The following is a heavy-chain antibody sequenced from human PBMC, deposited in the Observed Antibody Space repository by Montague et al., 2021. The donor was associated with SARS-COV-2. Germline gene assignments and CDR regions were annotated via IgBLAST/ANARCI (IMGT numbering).Heavy chain of an antibody. V-gene: IGHV4-39*02. CDR2: IDYSGNT. CDR1: GGSIASTTNY. D-gene: IGHD2-21*02. Sequence: SETLSLTCTASGGSIASTTNYWGWIRQPPGTGLEWIGTIDYSGNTLYNPSLNSRVTISVDTSRNHFSLRLSSVNAADTAVYFCARRPDCGADRYSGYFDFWGQGTLVAVSS. CDR3: ARRPDCGADRYSGYFDF. J-gene: IGHJ4*02.